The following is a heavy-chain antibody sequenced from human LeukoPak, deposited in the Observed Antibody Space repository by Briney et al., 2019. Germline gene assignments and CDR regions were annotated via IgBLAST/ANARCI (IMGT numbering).Heavy chain of an antibody. J-gene: IGHJ4*02. Sequence: SETLSLTCTVSGGHIRSNYWSWIRQTGGKGLEWIGRIYVTDLINYNPSLKSRVAISVDMSKNQLSLNLTSVTAADTAIYYCARGFGSGTSPFDNWGRGTLVTVSS. CDR3: ARGFGSGTSPFDN. CDR1: GGHIRSNY. CDR2: IYVTDLI. D-gene: IGHD3-10*01. V-gene: IGHV4-4*07.